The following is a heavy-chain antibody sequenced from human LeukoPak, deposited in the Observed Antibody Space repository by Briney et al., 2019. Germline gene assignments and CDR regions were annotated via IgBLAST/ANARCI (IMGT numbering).Heavy chain of an antibody. CDR2: IHDSGST. V-gene: IGHV4-59*08. CDR1: GGYISSSF. D-gene: IGHD3-22*01. J-gene: IGHJ2*01. Sequence: SETLSLTCIDSGGYISSSFWSWIRQPPGKGLEWIGNIHDSGSTNFSPSLKSRVTISVDTSKNQFSLKLSSVTAADTAVYYCARHVGHYDGSGYYYDRYFDLWGRGTLVTVSS. CDR3: ARHVGHYDGSGYYYDRYFDL.